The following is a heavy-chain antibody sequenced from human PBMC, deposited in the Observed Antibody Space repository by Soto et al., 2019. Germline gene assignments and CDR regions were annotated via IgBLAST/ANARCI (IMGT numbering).Heavy chain of an antibody. J-gene: IGHJ6*02. CDR1: GFTFSDYY. CDR3: ARVPVPPPGRPDWLFPPYYYYYGMDV. CDR2: ISSSSSYT. D-gene: IGHD3-9*01. V-gene: IGHV3-11*05. Sequence: GGSLRLSCAASGFTFSDYYMSWIRQAPGKGLEWVSYISSSSSYTNYADSVKGRFTISRDNAKNSLYLQMNSLRAEDTAVYYCARVPVPPPGRPDWLFPPYYYYYGMDVWGQGTTVTVSS.